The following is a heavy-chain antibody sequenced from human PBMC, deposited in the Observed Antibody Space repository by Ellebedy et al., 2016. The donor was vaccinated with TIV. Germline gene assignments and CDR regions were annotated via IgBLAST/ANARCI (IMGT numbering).Heavy chain of an antibody. CDR1: GFTFSNYY. J-gene: IGHJ2*01. V-gene: IGHV3-7*03. Sequence: PGGSLRLSCAASGFTFSNYYMSWVRQAPGKGLDWVASIKQDGSEKLYVDSVKGRFPISRDNAKNSLYLQMNSLRADDTAMYYCAREYCSAGGCFTYFDLWGRGTLVTVSS. D-gene: IGHD2-15*01. CDR2: IKQDGSEK. CDR3: AREYCSAGGCFTYFDL.